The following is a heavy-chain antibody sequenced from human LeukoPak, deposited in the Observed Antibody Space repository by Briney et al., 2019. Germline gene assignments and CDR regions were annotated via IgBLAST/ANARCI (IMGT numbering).Heavy chain of an antibody. J-gene: IGHJ4*02. CDR2: IYYSGST. D-gene: IGHD2-15*01. Sequence: SETLSLTCTVSGGSISSSSYYWGWIRQPPGKGLEWIGSIYYSGSTNYNPSLKSRVTMSVDTSKNQFSLKLISVTAADTAVYFCARGPYCNGGSCYYFDYWGQGTLVTVSS. CDR1: GGSISSSSYY. V-gene: IGHV4-39*07. CDR3: ARGPYCNGGSCYYFDY.